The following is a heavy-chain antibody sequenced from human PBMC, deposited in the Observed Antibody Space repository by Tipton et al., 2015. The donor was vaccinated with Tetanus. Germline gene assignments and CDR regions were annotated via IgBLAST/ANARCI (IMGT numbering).Heavy chain of an antibody. D-gene: IGHD3-22*01. CDR2: IWYDGSNK. Sequence: SLRLSCAASGFTFSSYGMHWVRQAPGKGLEWVAVIWYDGSNKYYADSVKGRFTISRDNSKNTLYLQMNSLRAEDTAVYYCAREVPIYYYDSSGYDAFDIWGQGTMVTVSS. CDR3: AREVPIYYYDSSGYDAFDI. CDR1: GFTFSSYG. V-gene: IGHV3-33*01. J-gene: IGHJ3*02.